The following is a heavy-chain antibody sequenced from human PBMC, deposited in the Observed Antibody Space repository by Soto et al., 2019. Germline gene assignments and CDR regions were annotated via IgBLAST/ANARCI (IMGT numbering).Heavy chain of an antibody. V-gene: IGHV3-23*01. CDR1: GFTFSSYT. J-gene: IGHJ4*02. CDR2: ISGSGGST. Sequence: EVQLLESGGGLVQPGGSLRLSCTASGFTFSSYTMSWVRQAPGQGLEWVSAISGSGGSTFYADSVKGRFAISRDNSKNTLFLQLNRLRADDTAVYYCANEGSFDSSGFYDYFHYWGQGNLVTVSS. D-gene: IGHD3-22*01. CDR3: ANEGSFDSSGFYDYFHY.